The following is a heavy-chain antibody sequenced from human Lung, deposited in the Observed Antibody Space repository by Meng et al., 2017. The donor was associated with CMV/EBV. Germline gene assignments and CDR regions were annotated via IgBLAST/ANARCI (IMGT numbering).Heavy chain of an antibody. V-gene: IGHV3-48*04. CDR2: ISGSNGNI. Sequence: GESXKISCAASGFPFRTNSMNWVRQAPGKGLEWVSYISGSNGNIYYADSVKGRFTISRDNTKKSLFLQMNSLRVEDTAVYYCARGPTDYYALDVWGQGTTVTASS. CDR3: ARGPTDYYALDV. D-gene: IGHD4-11*01. CDR1: GFPFRTNS. J-gene: IGHJ6*02.